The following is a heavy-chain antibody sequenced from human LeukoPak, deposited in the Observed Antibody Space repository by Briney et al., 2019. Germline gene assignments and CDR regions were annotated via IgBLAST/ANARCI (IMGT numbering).Heavy chain of an antibody. Sequence: GGSLRLSCAASGLTVSSNYMSWVRQAPGKGLEWVSAIYSGGSTYYAGSVKGRFIISRDNSKNTLYLQMNSLRAEDTAVYYCTSGGGSPFSAFDIWGQGTMVTVSS. J-gene: IGHJ3*02. CDR2: IYSGGST. CDR1: GLTVSSNY. V-gene: IGHV3-66*01. CDR3: TSGGGSPFSAFDI. D-gene: IGHD1-26*01.